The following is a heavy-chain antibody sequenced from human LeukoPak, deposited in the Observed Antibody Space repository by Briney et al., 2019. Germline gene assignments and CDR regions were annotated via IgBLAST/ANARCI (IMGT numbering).Heavy chain of an antibody. CDR2: ISSSSIDI. V-gene: IGHV3-21*01. J-gene: IGHJ4*02. CDR1: GFTFSSSS. CDR3: ARDNWSGGYSNFDY. Sequence: PGGSLRLSCAASGFTFSSSSMNSVRQAPGKWREWVSSISSSSIDIFDADSVKGRLTISRDNAKNSLYMKMNSRRAEDTAVYYCARDNWSGGYSNFDYWGQGTLVTVSS. D-gene: IGHD2-15*01.